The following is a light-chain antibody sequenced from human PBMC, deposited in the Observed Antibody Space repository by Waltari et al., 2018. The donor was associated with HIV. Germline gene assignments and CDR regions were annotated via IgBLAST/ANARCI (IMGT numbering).Light chain of an antibody. CDR1: SSNFGSNY. Sequence: QSVLTQPPSASGTPGQRVHIPCSGSSSNFGSNYVYWYQQLPGTAPKLLKYWNNKRPTGVPDRFSGSKSCTCGSLAISSLRSEDEADYYCAAWDASLSCWVFDGGTKLTVL. J-gene: IGLJ3*02. CDR3: AAWDASLSCWV. V-gene: IGLV1-47*01. CDR2: WNN.